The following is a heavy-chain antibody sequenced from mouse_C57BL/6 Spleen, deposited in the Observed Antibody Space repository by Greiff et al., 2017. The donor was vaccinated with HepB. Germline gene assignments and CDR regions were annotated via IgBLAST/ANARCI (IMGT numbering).Heavy chain of an antibody. CDR2: IDPSDSYT. J-gene: IGHJ2*01. CDR3: ARSLYYDYGEGFDY. Sequence: QVQLQQPGAELVMPGASVKLSCKASGYTFTSYWMHWVKQSPGQGLEWIGEIDPSDSYTNYNQKFKGKSTLTVDKSSSTAYMQLSSLTSEDSAVYYCARSLYYDYGEGFDYWGQGTTLTVSS. V-gene: IGHV1-69*01. D-gene: IGHD2-4*01. CDR1: GYTFTSYW.